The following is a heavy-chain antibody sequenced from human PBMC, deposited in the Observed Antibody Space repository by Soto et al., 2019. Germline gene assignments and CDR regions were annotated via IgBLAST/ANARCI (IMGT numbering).Heavy chain of an antibody. CDR3: ARVQRITIFGVVTLSVGFDP. D-gene: IGHD3-3*01. V-gene: IGHV2-5*02. CDR2: IYWDDDK. J-gene: IGHJ5*02. CDR1: GFSLSTSGVG. Sequence: QITLKESGPTLVKPTQTLTLTCTFSGFSLSTSGVGVGWIRQPPGKALEWLAPIYWDDDKRYSPSLKSRLTITKDTSKNQVVLTMTNMDPVDTAPYFCARVQRITIFGVVTLSVGFDPWGQGTLVTVSS.